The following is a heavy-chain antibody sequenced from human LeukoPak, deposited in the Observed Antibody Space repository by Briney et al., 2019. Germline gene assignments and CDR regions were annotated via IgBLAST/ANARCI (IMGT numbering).Heavy chain of an antibody. CDR3: ARERELKGFDY. J-gene: IGHJ4*02. CDR1: GFKISDYY. D-gene: IGHD1-26*01. Sequence: PGGSLRLSCVASGFKISDYYIHWVRQAPGKGLEWVSVIYSGGSTYYADSVKGRFTISRDNSKNTLYLQMNSLRAEDTAVYYCARERELKGFDYWGQGTLVTVSS. CDR2: IYSGGST. V-gene: IGHV3-53*01.